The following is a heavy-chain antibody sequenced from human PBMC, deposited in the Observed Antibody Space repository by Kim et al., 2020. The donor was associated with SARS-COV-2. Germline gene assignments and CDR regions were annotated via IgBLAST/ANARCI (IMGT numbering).Heavy chain of an antibody. Sequence: GRSLRLSCAASGFNFRNTWMNWVRQAPGKGLEWVGRIQKDYEGCKVELGALAKGRFSISSDDSTSMVYLQMTSLKTDDTAVYHCTSRIVITNDYWGQGVLVTVST. V-gene: IGHV3-15*01. CDR2: IQKDYEGCKV. J-gene: IGHJ4*02. D-gene: IGHD3-16*01. CDR3: TSRIVITNDY. CDR1: GFNFRNTW.